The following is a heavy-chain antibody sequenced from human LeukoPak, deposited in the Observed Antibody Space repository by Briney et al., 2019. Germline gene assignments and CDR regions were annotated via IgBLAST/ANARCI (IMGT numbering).Heavy chain of an antibody. J-gene: IGHJ4*02. V-gene: IGHV1-24*01. CDR1: GYTLSELA. CDR2: FDPEDGET. D-gene: IGHD4-17*01. Sequence: ASVKVSCKVSGYTLSELAIHWVRQAPGKGLEWMGVFDPEDGETVYAQKFQGRVTMTEDTSTDTAYMEVGSLRSEDTAVYFCAIGRTDYGDYLYWGQGTLVTVSS. CDR3: AIGRTDYGDYLY.